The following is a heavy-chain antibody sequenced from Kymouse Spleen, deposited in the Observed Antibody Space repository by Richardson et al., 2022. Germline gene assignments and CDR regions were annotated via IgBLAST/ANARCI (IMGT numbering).Heavy chain of an antibody. CDR2: ISWNSGSI. CDR1: GFTFDDYA. J-gene: IGHJ4*02. V-gene: IGHV3-9*01. Sequence: EVQLVESGGGLVQPGRSLRLSCAASGFTFDDYAMHWVRQAPGKGLEWVSGISWNSGSIGYADSVKGRFTISRDNAKNSLYLQMNSLRAEDTALYYCAKALLRLGELSSLFDYWGQGTLVTVSS. CDR3: AKALLRLGELSSLFDY. D-gene: IGHD3-16*02.